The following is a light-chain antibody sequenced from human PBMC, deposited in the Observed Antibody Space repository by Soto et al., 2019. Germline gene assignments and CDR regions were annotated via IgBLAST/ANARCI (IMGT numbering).Light chain of an antibody. V-gene: IGKV3-11*01. CDR3: QQRSSPLA. J-gene: IGKJ4*01. CDR2: GAS. Sequence: EIVLTQSPATLSLSPGERATLSCRASQSIGYYLAWYQQKPGQAPRLLFYGASSRATGVPVRFSGSGTGTDFTLTISSLEPEDFAVYYCQQRSSPLAFGGGTKVDIK. CDR1: QSIGYY.